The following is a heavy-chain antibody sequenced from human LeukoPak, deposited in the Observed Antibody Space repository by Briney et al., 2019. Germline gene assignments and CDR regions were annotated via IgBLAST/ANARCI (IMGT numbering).Heavy chain of an antibody. CDR2: ISYDGSNK. V-gene: IGHV3-30*04. D-gene: IGHD3-10*01. CDR1: GFTFSSYA. J-gene: IGHJ6*03. Sequence: GGSLRLSCAASGFTFSSYAMHWVRQAPGKGLEWVAVISYDGSNKYYADSVKGRFTISRDNSKNTLYLQMNSLRAEDTAVYYCAKNYFGPDYYMDVWGKGTTVTVSS. CDR3: AKNYFGPDYYMDV.